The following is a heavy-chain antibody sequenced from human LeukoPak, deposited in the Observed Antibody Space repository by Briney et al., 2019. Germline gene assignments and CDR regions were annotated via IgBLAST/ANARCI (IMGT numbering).Heavy chain of an antibody. CDR1: GYTFTSYD. CDR3: ARGVRYSSGWYYFDY. V-gene: IGHV1-8*01. D-gene: IGHD6-19*01. CDR2: MNPNSGNT. Sequence: GASVKVSCKASGYTFTSYDINWVRQAPGQGLEWMGWMNPNSGNTGYAQKFQGRVTMTRNTSISTAYMELSSLRSEDAAVYYCARGVRYSSGWYYFDYWGQGTLVTVSS. J-gene: IGHJ4*02.